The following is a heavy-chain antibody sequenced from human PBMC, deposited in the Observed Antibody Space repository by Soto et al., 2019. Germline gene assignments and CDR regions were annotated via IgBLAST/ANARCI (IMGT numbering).Heavy chain of an antibody. D-gene: IGHD2-15*01. CDR1: GYSVTSSDYY. Sequence: ASETLSLTCSVSGYSVTSSDYYWAWIRQPPGKGLEWIGSMFYSGLTYYNPSLKSRVTLSVDTSKNQFSVKLNSVTAADTAVYYCAPLSVSLSGPYGIHVWGQGTTVTVSS. CDR2: MFYSGLT. J-gene: IGHJ6*02. V-gene: IGHV4-39*01. CDR3: APLSVSLSGPYGIHV.